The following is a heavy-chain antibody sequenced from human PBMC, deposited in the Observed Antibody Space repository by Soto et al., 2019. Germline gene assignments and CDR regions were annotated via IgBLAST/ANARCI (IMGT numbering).Heavy chain of an antibody. CDR3: ARKCSSTSCHQFYYYYALDV. CDR1: GFTFSSYV. Sequence: GWSLRVSCAASGFTFSSYVMHWVRQAPGKGPEWVALISFDGSDKFYADSVKGRFTISRDNSKNTLYLQMNTLRPEDTAVYYCARKCSSTSCHQFYYYYALDVWGQGTTVTVSS. V-gene: IGHV3-30-3*01. J-gene: IGHJ6*02. CDR2: ISFDGSDK. D-gene: IGHD2-2*01.